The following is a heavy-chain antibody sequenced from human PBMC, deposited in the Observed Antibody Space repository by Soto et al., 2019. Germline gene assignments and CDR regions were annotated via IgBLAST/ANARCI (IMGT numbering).Heavy chain of an antibody. CDR2: IYSGGST. CDR1: GFTVSSNY. Sequence: GGSLRLSCAASGFTVSSNYMSWVRQAPGKGLEWVSVIYSGGSTYYADSVKGRFTISRDNSKNTLYLQMNSLRAEDTAVYYCARAGRDYYYSMDVWGQGTTVTVSS. V-gene: IGHV3-53*01. J-gene: IGHJ6*02. D-gene: IGHD2-15*01. CDR3: ARAGRDYYYSMDV.